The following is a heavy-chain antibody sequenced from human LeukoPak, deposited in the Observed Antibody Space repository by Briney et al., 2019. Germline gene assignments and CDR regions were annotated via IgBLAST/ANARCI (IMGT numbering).Heavy chain of an antibody. CDR3: ARAGIEMATTHYFDY. J-gene: IGHJ4*02. CDR1: GYTFTSYG. CDR2: ISAYNGNT. V-gene: IGHV1-18*01. Sequence: ASVKVSCKASGYTFTSYGISWVRQAPGQGLEWMGWISAYNGNTNYAQKLQGRVTITADESTSTAYMELSSLRSEDTAVYYCARAGIEMATTHYFDYWGQGTLVTVSS. D-gene: IGHD5-24*01.